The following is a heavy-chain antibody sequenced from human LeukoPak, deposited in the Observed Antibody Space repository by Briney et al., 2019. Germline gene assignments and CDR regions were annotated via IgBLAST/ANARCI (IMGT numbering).Heavy chain of an antibody. CDR2: IYYSGST. J-gene: IGHJ3*02. CDR1: GGSISSYY. D-gene: IGHD3-22*01. Sequence: SETPSLTCTVSGGSISSYYWSWIRQPPGKGLEWIGYIYYSGSTNYNPSLKSRVTISVDTSKNQFSLKLSSVTAADTAVYYCARVIDYYDSSGYYAAGAFDIWGQGTMVTVSS. V-gene: IGHV4-59*01. CDR3: ARVIDYYDSSGYYAAGAFDI.